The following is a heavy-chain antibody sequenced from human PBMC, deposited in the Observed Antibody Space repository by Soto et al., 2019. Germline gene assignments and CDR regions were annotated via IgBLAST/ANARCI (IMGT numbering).Heavy chain of an antibody. J-gene: IGHJ6*02. D-gene: IGHD2-21*02. CDR3: AHSRCDGDCLRSYSSHYYYGMDV. CDR1: GFSLNTGGLG. V-gene: IGHV2-5*02. CDR2: ISWDGDK. Sequence: QITLKESGPTLVKPTQTLTLTCTFSGFSLNTGGLGVGWIRQPPGKALEWLALISWDGDKRYSPSMKSRLTISRDTSNNQVVLPMTNRDPVETATYYCAHSRCDGDCLRSYSSHYYYGMDVWGQGTTVTVSS.